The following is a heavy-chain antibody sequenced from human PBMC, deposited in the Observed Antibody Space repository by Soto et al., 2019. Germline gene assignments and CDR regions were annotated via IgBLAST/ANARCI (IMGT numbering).Heavy chain of an antibody. CDR3: ARDQYDFRSGSYYYAMEV. Sequence: SETLSLTCTVSGGSISSGDYYWSWIRQPPGKGLEWIGYIYYSGSTYYNPSLKSRVTISVDTSKNQFSLKLSSVTAADTAVYYCARDQYDFRSGSYYYAMEVWGQGTKVT. CDR2: IYYSGST. V-gene: IGHV4-30-4*01. J-gene: IGHJ6*02. D-gene: IGHD3-3*01. CDR1: GGSISSGDYY.